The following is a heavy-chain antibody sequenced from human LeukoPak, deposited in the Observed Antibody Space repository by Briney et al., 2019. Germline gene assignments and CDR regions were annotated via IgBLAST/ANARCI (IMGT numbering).Heavy chain of an antibody. CDR2: IYYTGNT. CDR3: ARQVRDYDNLTGYSKSAFDI. D-gene: IGHD3-9*01. CDR1: GVSISSSNSY. Sequence: PSETLSLTCSVSGVSISSSNSYWGWVRQPPGTGLEWIGSIYYTGNTYYNASLKSRVTISIDTSKNQFSLKLNSVTAADTAVYYCARQVRDYDNLTGYSKSAFDIWGQGTVVTVSS. J-gene: IGHJ3*02. V-gene: IGHV4-39*01.